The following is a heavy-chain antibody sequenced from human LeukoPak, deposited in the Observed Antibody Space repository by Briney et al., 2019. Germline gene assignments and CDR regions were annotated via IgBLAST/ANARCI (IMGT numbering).Heavy chain of an antibody. Sequence: SETLSLTCTVSGGSMDRLPWNWIRQPAGKGLEWIGRIYTYGTSSYNPSLKSRASMSVDTSKNQFSLKVNSVTAADTAVYYCAKSYIGKDGYSYFEYWGQGIPVTVSS. CDR3: AKSYIGKDGYSYFEY. CDR2: IYTYGTS. D-gene: IGHD5-24*01. CDR1: GGSMDRLP. J-gene: IGHJ4*02. V-gene: IGHV4-4*07.